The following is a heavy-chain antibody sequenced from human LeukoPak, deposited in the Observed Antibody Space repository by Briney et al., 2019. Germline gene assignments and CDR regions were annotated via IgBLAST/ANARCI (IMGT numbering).Heavy chain of an antibody. CDR2: IKSNGRST. CDR1: GVTLSTYW. J-gene: IGHJ4*02. CDR3: ATGNDDSRYYFDC. D-gene: IGHD3-9*01. Sequence: PGGSLRLSCVPSGVTLSTYWMHWVRQAPGRGREWVSRIKSNGRSTTYADSVRGRFTISRDTAKKTLYLQLNRLRAEETAVYFCATGNDDSRYYFDCWGQRTLVTVSS. V-gene: IGHV3-74*01.